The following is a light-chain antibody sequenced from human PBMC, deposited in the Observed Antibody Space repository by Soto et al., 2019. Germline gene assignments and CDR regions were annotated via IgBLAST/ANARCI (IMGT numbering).Light chain of an antibody. V-gene: IGKV1-39*01. CDR2: AES. J-gene: IGKJ1*01. CDR3: QQSYSTPR. Sequence: DIQMTQSPSSLSASVGDRVTITCRASQSISSYLNWYQQKPGKAPNLLIYAESSLQSGVPSRFSGSGSGTDFTLTISSLQPEDFATYYCQQSYSTPRFGQGTKVDIK. CDR1: QSISSY.